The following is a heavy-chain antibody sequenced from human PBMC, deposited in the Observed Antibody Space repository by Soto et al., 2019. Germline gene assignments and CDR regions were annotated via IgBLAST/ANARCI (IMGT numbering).Heavy chain of an antibody. Sequence: ASVKVSCKASGYTFTSYGISWVRQAPGQGLEWMGWISAYNGNTNYAQKLRGRVTMTTDTSTSTAYMELRSLRSDDTAVYYCARVFTPHNWFDPWGQGTLVTVSS. CDR2: ISAYNGNT. CDR1: GYTFTSYG. V-gene: IGHV1-18*04. J-gene: IGHJ5*02. CDR3: ARVFTPHNWFDP.